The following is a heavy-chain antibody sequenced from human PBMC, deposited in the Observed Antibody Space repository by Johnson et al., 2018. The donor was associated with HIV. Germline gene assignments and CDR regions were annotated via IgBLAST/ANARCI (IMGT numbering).Heavy chain of an antibody. Sequence: QVQLVESGGGVVQPGRSLRLSCAASGFTFRNYGMHWVRQAPGKGLEWVALIWYDGSKKYYADPVKGRFPISSDNSKNKLYLQMNSLRAEDTAVYYCAKVFGTYYSEDTFDIWGQGTMVTVSS. CDR1: GFTFRNYG. CDR2: IWYDGSKK. J-gene: IGHJ3*02. V-gene: IGHV3-33*06. D-gene: IGHD1-26*01. CDR3: AKVFGTYYSEDTFDI.